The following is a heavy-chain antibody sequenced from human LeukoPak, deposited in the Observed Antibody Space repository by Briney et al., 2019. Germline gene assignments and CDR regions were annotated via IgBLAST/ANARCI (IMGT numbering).Heavy chain of an antibody. V-gene: IGHV3-23*01. CDR2: ISGSGGNT. Sequence: GGSLRLSCAASGITFSNYAMSWVRQAPGKWLEWVSDISGSGGNTHYADSVKGRFTISRDNSKNTLCLEMNSLRAEDTAVYYCAKSAATKIDYWGQGTLVTVSS. CDR1: GITFSNYA. CDR3: AKSAATKIDY. D-gene: IGHD5-12*01. J-gene: IGHJ4*02.